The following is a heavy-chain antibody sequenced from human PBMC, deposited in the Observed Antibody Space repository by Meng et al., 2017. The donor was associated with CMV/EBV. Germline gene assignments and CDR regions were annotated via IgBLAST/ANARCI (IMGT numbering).Heavy chain of an antibody. D-gene: IGHD6-13*01. CDR3: ARDRAAPGWFDP. CDR2: IYYSGST. Sequence: GSLRLSCTVSGGSISSSSYYWGWIRQPPGKGLEWIGSIYYSGSTYYNPSLKSRVTISVDTSKNQFSLKLSSVTAADTAVYYCARDRAAPGWFDPWGQGTLVTVSS. V-gene: IGHV4-39*07. CDR1: GGSISSSSYY. J-gene: IGHJ5*02.